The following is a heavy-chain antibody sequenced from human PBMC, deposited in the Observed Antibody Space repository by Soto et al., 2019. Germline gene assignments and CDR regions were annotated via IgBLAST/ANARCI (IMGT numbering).Heavy chain of an antibody. CDR3: AGLRAYYWYIDV. CDR2: ITQSGST. J-gene: IGHJ6*03. D-gene: IGHD3-10*01. Sequence: QVQLEQWGAGLLKPSETLSLTCNVNGGSFSDYYWSWLRQSPGKGLEWIGEITQSGSTKYTPSLKSRVTISVDTTKKHSSLNLTSVTAADRAVYYCAGLRAYYWYIDVWGKGTTVTVSS. V-gene: IGHV4-34*01. CDR1: GGSFSDYY.